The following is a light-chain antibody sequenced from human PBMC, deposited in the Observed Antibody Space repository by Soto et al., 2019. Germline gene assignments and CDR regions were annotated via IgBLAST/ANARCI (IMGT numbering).Light chain of an antibody. CDR2: AAS. V-gene: IGKV3-20*01. CDR1: LSVASNY. Sequence: PGERATLSCRASLSVASNYVAWYQQKPGQAPRLLIYAASGRATGIPDRFSGSGSGTDFTLTISRLEPEDFAVYYCQQYGSAPWTFGQGTKVEIK. J-gene: IGKJ1*01. CDR3: QQYGSAPWT.